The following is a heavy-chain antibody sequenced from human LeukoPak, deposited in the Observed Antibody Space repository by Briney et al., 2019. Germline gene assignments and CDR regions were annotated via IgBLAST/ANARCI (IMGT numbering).Heavy chain of an antibody. V-gene: IGHV4-4*02. CDR2: IYHSGST. CDR3: ARASRLLWFGDHDAFDI. J-gene: IGHJ3*02. Sequence: PSETLSLTCAVSGGSISSSNWWSWVRQPPGKGLEWIGEIYHSGSTNYNPSLKSRVTISVDKSRNQFSLKLSSVTAADTAVYYCARASRLLWFGDHDAFDIWGQGTMVTVSS. D-gene: IGHD3-10*01. CDR1: GGSISSSNW.